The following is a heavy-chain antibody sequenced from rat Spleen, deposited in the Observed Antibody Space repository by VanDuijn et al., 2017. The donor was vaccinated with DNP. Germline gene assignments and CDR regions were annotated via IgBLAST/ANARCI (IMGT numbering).Heavy chain of an antibody. J-gene: IGHJ2*01. Sequence: EVQLVESGGGLVQPGRSMKLSCAASGFTFSNYDMAWVRQAPKKGLEWVATVSYDGSSTYYRDSVKGRFTISRDNAKSTLYLQMDSLRSEDTATYYCTTWSWAFDYWGQGVMVTVSS. CDR3: TTWSWAFDY. V-gene: IGHV5-7*01. D-gene: IGHD4-2*01. CDR2: VSYDGSST. CDR1: GFTFSNYD.